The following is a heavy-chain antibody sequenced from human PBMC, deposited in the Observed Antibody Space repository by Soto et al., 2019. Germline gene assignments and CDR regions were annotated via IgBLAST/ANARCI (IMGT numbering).Heavy chain of an antibody. D-gene: IGHD5-12*01. V-gene: IGHV2-5*02. Sequence: QITLKESGPTLVKPTQTLTLTCTFSGFSLRTSGVGVGWIRQPPGKALEWLALIYWDDDKRYSPSLKSRLTITKDTSKNQVLLTMTNVDPVDTATYYCARTNTTSSLDYWGQGTLVTVSS. CDR1: GFSLRTSGVG. J-gene: IGHJ4*02. CDR2: IYWDDDK. CDR3: ARTNTTSSLDY.